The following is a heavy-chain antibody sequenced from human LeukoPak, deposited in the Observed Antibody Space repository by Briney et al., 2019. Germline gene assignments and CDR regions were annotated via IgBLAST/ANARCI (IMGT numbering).Heavy chain of an antibody. Sequence: SVKVSCKASGGTFSSYAISWVRQAPGQGLEWTGGIIPIIGTANYAQKFQGRVTITADESTSTAYMELSSLRSEDTAVYYCARLSSSSVHRDYWGQGTLVTVSS. J-gene: IGHJ4*02. CDR2: IIPIIGTA. CDR1: GGTFSSYA. CDR3: ARLSSSSVHRDY. V-gene: IGHV1-69*01. D-gene: IGHD6-13*01.